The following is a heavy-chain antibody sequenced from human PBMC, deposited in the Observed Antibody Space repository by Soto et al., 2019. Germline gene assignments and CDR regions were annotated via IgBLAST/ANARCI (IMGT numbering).Heavy chain of an antibody. Sequence: GASVKVSCKASGGTFSSYAISWVRQAPGQGLEWMGGIIPIFGTANYAQKSQGRVTITADESTSTAYMELSSLRSEDTAVYYCARVGTSIAAATVPWWFDPWGQGTLVTVSS. CDR3: ARVGTSIAAATVPWWFDP. D-gene: IGHD6-13*01. CDR1: GGTFSSYA. V-gene: IGHV1-69*13. J-gene: IGHJ5*02. CDR2: IIPIFGTA.